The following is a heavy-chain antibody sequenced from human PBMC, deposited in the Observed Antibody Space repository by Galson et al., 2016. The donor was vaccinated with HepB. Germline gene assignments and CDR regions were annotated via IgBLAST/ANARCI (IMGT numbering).Heavy chain of an antibody. V-gene: IGHV4-61*01. CDR1: GASVSSESYY. CDR2: VFDSGRT. J-gene: IGHJ6*02. CDR3: AREYTSSWSATYYYGMAV. D-gene: IGHD6-13*01. Sequence: ETLSLTCSVSGASVSSESYYWNWIRQPPGKGLEWIGYVFDSGRTNYNPSLKSRATISVDTSSNQFSLKLSFVTAADTAMYYCAREYTSSWSATYYYGMAVWGQGTTVIVSS.